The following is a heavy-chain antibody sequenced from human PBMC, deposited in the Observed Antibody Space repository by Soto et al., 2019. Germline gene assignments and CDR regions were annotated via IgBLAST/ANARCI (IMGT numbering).Heavy chain of an antibody. D-gene: IGHD2-15*01. CDR2: MNPNSGNT. J-gene: IGHJ6*02. V-gene: IGHV1-8*01. Sequence: QVQLVQSGAEVKKPGASVKVSCKASGYTFTSYDINWVRQATGQGLEWMGWMNPNSGNTGYAQKFQGRVTMTRNSSISTAYMELSSLRSEDTAVYYCAAPYCSGGSCYSAYYYYGMDVWGQGTTVTVSS. CDR3: AAPYCSGGSCYSAYYYYGMDV. CDR1: GYTFTSYD.